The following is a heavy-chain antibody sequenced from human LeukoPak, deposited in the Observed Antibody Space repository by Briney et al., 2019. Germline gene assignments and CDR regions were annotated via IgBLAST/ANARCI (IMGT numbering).Heavy chain of an antibody. V-gene: IGHV3-33*01. CDR2: IWYNGSNK. J-gene: IGHJ4*02. CDR3: ARVHYDRRGFYF. D-gene: IGHD3-22*01. CDR1: GFTFSSYG. Sequence: GGSLRLSCAASGFTFSSYGMHWVRQAPGKGLEWVAVIWYNGSNKYYADSVKGRFTISRDNSKNTLYLQMNSLRAEDTAVYYCARVHYDRRGFYFWGQGTLVTVSS.